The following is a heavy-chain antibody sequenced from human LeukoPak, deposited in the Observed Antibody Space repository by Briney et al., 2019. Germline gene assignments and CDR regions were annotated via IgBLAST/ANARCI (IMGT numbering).Heavy chain of an antibody. J-gene: IGHJ3*01. CDR3: ARYFYGDSPFDV. CDR1: GFTFSSYA. V-gene: IGHV3-23*01. D-gene: IGHD4-17*01. Sequence: GGSLRLSCAASGFTFSSYAMSWVRQAPGKGLEWVSAISGSGGTTYYAHSVNGRFTISRDNSKNTLYLQMNSLRAEDTAVYYCARYFYGDSPFDVWGQGTMVTVSS. CDR2: ISGSGGTT.